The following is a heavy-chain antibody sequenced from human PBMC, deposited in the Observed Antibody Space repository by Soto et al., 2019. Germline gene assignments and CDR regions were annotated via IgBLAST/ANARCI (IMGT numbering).Heavy chain of an antibody. CDR3: ARDPHASAFDV. Sequence: SETLSLTCAVFGSSLTGYDWSWVRQPPGKGLEWIGEITQSGSTNYDPSLKSRVTISMDMSKNQFSLKLSSVTPADTAKYYCARDPHASAFDVWGRGTMVTVSS. V-gene: IGHV4-34*01. CDR2: ITQSGST. J-gene: IGHJ3*01. CDR1: GSSLTGYD.